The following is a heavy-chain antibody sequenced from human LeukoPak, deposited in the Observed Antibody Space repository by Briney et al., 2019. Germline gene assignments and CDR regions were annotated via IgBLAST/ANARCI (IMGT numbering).Heavy chain of an antibody. V-gene: IGHV1-2*02. CDR2: INPNSGGT. CDR1: GYTFTGYY. D-gene: IGHD6-13*01. J-gene: IGHJ6*03. Sequence: ASVKVSCKASGYTFTGYYMHWVRQAPGQGLEWMGWINPNSGGTNYAQKFQGRVTMTRDTSISTAYMELSRLRSDDTAVYYCARQHSSWYPYYYMDVWGKGTTVTISS. CDR3: ARQHSSWYPYYYMDV.